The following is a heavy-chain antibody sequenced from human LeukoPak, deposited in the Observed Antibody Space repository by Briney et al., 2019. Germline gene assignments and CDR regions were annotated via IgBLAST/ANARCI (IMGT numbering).Heavy chain of an antibody. J-gene: IGHJ4*02. D-gene: IGHD3-22*01. CDR1: GYTFTSYG. CDR2: ISAYNGNT. Sequence: GASVTVSCTASGYTFTSYGISWVRQAPGQGLEWMGWISAYNGNTNYAQKLQGRVTMTTDTSTSTAYMELRSLRSDDTAVYYCARLTRVDSSGYYYGYWGQGTLVTVSS. CDR3: ARLTRVDSSGYYYGY. V-gene: IGHV1-18*01.